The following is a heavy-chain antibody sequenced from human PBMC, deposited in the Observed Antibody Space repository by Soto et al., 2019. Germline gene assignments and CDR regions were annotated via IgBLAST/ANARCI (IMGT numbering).Heavy chain of an antibody. J-gene: IGHJ4*02. D-gene: IGHD3-10*01. CDR3: ASLYGSGSYYNPRFDY. Sequence: GGSLRLSCTASGFTFSSYGMHWVRQAPGKGLEWVAVIWYDGSNKYYADSVKGRFTISRDNSKNTLYLQMNSLRAEDTAVYYCASLYGSGSYYNPRFDYWGQGTLVTVSS. CDR1: GFTFSSYG. V-gene: IGHV3-33*01. CDR2: IWYDGSNK.